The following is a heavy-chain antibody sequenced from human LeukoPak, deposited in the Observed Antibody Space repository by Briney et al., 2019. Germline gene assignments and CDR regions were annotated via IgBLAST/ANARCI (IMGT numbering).Heavy chain of an antibody. Sequence: SVKVSCKASGGIFSGYAISWVRQAPGQGLEWMGRIIPILGIANYAQKFQGRVTITADKSTSTAYMEQSSLRSEDTAVYYCARDQTYHPTGDWDFDYWGQGTLVTVSS. CDR3: ARDQTYHPTGDWDFDY. CDR2: IIPILGIA. V-gene: IGHV1-69*04. CDR1: GGIFSGYA. J-gene: IGHJ4*02. D-gene: IGHD7-27*01.